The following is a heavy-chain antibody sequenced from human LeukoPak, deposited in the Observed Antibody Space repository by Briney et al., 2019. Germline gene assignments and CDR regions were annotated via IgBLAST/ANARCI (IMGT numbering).Heavy chain of an antibody. V-gene: IGHV1-8*03. D-gene: IGHD3-3*01. CDR1: GYTFASYG. CDR2: ISPYNGNT. J-gene: IGHJ5*02. CDR3: ARGQGPRLRFLEWLPHNWFDP. Sequence: ASVKVSCKASGYTFASYGISWVRQAPGQGLEWMGWISPYNGNTNYAQKFQGRVTITRNTSISTAYMELSSLRSEDTAVYYCARGQGPRLRFLEWLPHNWFDPWGQGTLVTVSS.